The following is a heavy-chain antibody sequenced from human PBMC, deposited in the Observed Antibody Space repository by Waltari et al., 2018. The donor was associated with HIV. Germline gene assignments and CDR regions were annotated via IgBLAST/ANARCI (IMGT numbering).Heavy chain of an antibody. V-gene: IGHV3-7*01. Sequence: EVQLVVSGGGLVQPGGSLRLSGAASGFTFSRLWLSWVRQAPGKGLEWVANIKQDGSEKYYVDSVKGRFTISRDNAKNSLYLQMNSLRAEDTAVYYCARDLGYSYGYVSDYWGQGTLVTVSS. CDR3: ARDLGYSYGYVSDY. CDR2: IKQDGSEK. CDR1: GFTFSRLW. D-gene: IGHD5-18*01. J-gene: IGHJ4*02.